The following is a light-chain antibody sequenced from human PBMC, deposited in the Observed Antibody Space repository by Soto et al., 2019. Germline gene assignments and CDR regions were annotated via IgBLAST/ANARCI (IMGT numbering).Light chain of an antibody. CDR1: QSISSW. CDR3: QQYNAYPWT. CDR2: DAS. J-gene: IGKJ1*01. Sequence: DIQMTQSPSTLSASVGDRVTITCRASQSISSWLAWYQQKPGKAPKLLMYDASSLDSGVPSRFSGSGSGTEFTLTISSLQPDDFATYYCQQYNAYPWTFGQWTKVAIK. V-gene: IGKV1-5*01.